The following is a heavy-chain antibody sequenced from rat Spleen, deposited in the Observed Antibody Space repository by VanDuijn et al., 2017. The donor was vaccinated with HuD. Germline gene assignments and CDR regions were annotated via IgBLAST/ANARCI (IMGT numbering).Heavy chain of an antibody. D-gene: IGHD1-1*01. Sequence: EVQLVESGGGLVQPGRSLKLSCAPSGFSFSDYAVAWVRQAPKKGLEWVATIIYDGSSSYYRDSVKGRFTISRDNAKSTLYLQMNSLRSEDTATYYCTTVLQGHGFAYWGQGTLVTVSS. CDR2: IIYDGSSS. J-gene: IGHJ3*01. CDR1: GFSFSDYA. V-gene: IGHV5-17*01. CDR3: TTVLQGHGFAY.